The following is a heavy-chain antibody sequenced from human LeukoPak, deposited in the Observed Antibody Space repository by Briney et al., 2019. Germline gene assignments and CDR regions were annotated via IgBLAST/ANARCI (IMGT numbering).Heavy chain of an antibody. J-gene: IGHJ6*03. CDR3: ARRWGRNQGYYYGSGSSHHYYYYMDV. V-gene: IGHV4-34*01. Sequence: SETLSLTCAVYGGSFSGYYWSWIRGPPGKGLEWIGEINHSGITNYHPSLNRRVTISGDTSKNQFPLKLSSVTAADPAVYYCARRWGRNQGYYYGSGSSHHYYYYMDVWGKGTTVTISS. CDR1: GGSFSGYY. CDR2: INHSGIT. D-gene: IGHD3-10*01.